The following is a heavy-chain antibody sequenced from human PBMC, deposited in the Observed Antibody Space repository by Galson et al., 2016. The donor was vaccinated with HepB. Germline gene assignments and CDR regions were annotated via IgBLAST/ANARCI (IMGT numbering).Heavy chain of an antibody. J-gene: IGHJ3*02. V-gene: IGHV3-21*01. CDR2: ISSSSNFI. CDR1: GYTFSSYA. CDR3: ARDRGPFDAFDI. Sequence: SLRLSCAASGYTFSSYAMSWVRQAPGKGLDWVANISSSSNFIYYADSVKGRFTISRDNAEDSLDLQMKSLRAEDTAVYYCARDRGPFDAFDIWGRGTMVTVSS. D-gene: IGHD3-10*01.